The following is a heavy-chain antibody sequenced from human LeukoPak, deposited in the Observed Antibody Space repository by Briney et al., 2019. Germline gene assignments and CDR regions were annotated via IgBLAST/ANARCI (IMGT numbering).Heavy chain of an antibody. CDR2: ISGSGGST. CDR1: GFTLSTNA. V-gene: IGHV3-23*01. Sequence: GGSLRLSCLTSGFTLSTNAMSWVRQAPGKGLEWVSAISGSGGSTYYADSVKGRFTISRDNSKNTLYLQMNSLRAEDTAVYYCAKAGSDYGDFDYWGQGTLATVSS. J-gene: IGHJ4*02. D-gene: IGHD4-17*01. CDR3: AKAGSDYGDFDY.